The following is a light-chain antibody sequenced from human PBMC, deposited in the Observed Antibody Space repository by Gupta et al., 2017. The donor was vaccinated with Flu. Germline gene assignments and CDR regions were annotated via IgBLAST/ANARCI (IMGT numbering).Light chain of an antibody. CDR2: SAS. V-gene: IGKV4-1*01. J-gene: IGKJ4*01. Sequence: VSLGETATINCKSSQNEDNSINGKYLACHQQSPGQPPKLLIYSASTPNSGVPDRISGRASGTNFSLTISILPAEDVAVYYCQREDDNPRNFGGGTKVEI. CDR1: QNEDNSINGKY. CDR3: QREDDNPRN.